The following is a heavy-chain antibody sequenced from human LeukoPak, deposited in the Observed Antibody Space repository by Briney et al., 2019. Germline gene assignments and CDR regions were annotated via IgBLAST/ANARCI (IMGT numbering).Heavy chain of an antibody. J-gene: IGHJ6*03. D-gene: IGHD6-6*01. V-gene: IGHV4-34*01. CDR3: ARGPSMAARVYHYYYMDV. CDR1: GGSSSGYY. CDR2: INHSGNI. Sequence: PSETLSLTCAVYGGSSSGYYWSWIRQPPGKGLEWIGEINHSGNINYNPSLKSRVTISVDTSKNQFSLRLSSVTAADTAVYYCARGPSMAARVYHYYYMDVWGKGTTVTVSS.